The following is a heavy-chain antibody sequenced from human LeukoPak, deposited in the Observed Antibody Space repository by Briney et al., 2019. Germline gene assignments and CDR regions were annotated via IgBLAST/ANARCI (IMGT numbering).Heavy chain of an antibody. CDR1: GFTVSTNY. CDR3: ARGGIGYHDSSGYDEYFQH. V-gene: IGHV3-66*01. Sequence: GGSLRLSCAASGFTVSTNYMSWVRQAPGKGPEWVSLIYSGGSTYYADSVKGRFTISRDNSKNTLYLQMNSLRAEDTALYYCARGGIGYHDSSGYDEYFQHWGQGTLVTVSS. D-gene: IGHD3-22*01. J-gene: IGHJ1*01. CDR2: IYSGGST.